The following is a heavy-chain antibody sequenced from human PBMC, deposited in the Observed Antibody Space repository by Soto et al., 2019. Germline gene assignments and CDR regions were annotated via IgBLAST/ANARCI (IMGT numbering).Heavy chain of an antibody. V-gene: IGHV3-48*03. D-gene: IGHD3-3*01. CDR3: ASVMLRFSYGIDV. Sequence: HPGGSLRLSCAASGLTLSSYEMHWVRQAPGKGLEWVSYISKSGSIIYYTDSVKGRFTISRDNAKNLLYLEMNSLRAEDSAVYFCASVMLRFSYGIDVWGQGTTVTVSS. CDR2: ISKSGSII. J-gene: IGHJ6*02. CDR1: GLTLSSYE.